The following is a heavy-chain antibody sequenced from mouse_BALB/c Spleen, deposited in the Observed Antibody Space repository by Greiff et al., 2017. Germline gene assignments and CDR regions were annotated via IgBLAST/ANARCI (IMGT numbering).Heavy chain of an antibody. CDR3: ARDNYGNYYYAMDY. Sequence: EVMLVESGGGLVKPGGSLKLSCAASGFTFSDYYMYWVRQTPEKRLEWVATISDGGSYTYYPDSVKGRFTISRDNAKNNLYLQMSSLKSEDTAMYYCARDNYGNYYYAMDYWGQGTSVTVSS. J-gene: IGHJ4*01. D-gene: IGHD2-1*01. CDR2: ISDGGSYT. V-gene: IGHV5-4*02. CDR1: GFTFSDYY.